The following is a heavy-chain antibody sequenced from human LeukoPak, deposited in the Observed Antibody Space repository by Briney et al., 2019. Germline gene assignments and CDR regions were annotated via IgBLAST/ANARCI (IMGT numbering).Heavy chain of an antibody. Sequence: GGSLRLSCAASGFTFSIYSMNWVRQAPGKGLEWVSYISSSSSTIHYADSVKGRFTISRDNSKNTLYLQMNSLRAEDTAVYYCAKDRTGYCSSTSCCPFDYWGQGTLVTVSS. CDR3: AKDRTGYCSSTSCCPFDY. CDR2: ISSSSSTI. CDR1: GFTFSIYS. J-gene: IGHJ4*02. V-gene: IGHV3-48*01. D-gene: IGHD2-2*01.